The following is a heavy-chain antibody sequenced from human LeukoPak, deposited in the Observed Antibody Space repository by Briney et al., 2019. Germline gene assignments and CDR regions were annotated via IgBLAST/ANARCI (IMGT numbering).Heavy chain of an antibody. Sequence: GGSLRLSCAASGFTFSSYAMSWVRQAPGKGLEWVSAISGSGGSTYYADSVKGRFTISRDNAKNSLYLQMNSLRAEDTAVYYCARVEGDSGYDFPYYFDYWGQGTLVTVSS. J-gene: IGHJ4*02. CDR3: ARVEGDSGYDFPYYFDY. D-gene: IGHD5-12*01. CDR1: GFTFSSYA. V-gene: IGHV3-23*01. CDR2: ISGSGGST.